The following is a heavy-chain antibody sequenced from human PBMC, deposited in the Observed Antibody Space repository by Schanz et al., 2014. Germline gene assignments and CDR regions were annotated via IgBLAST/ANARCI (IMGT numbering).Heavy chain of an antibody. Sequence: QVQLVESGGGVVQPGRSLRLSCAASGFTFSSYGMHWVRQAPGKGLEWVAIIWYDGSNKYYADSVKGRFTISRDNSKNTLYLQMNSLRAEDTAVYYCAKAKSGAHGAFDIWGQGTMVTVSS. D-gene: IGHD3-10*01. J-gene: IGHJ3*02. CDR3: AKAKSGAHGAFDI. CDR2: IWYDGSNK. V-gene: IGHV3-33*03. CDR1: GFTFSSYG.